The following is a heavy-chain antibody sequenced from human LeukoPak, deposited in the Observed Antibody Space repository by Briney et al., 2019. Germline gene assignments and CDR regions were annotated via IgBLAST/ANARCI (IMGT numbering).Heavy chain of an antibody. D-gene: IGHD1-26*01. CDR3: ARGGSYGVCYDY. V-gene: IGHV4-39*07. CDR2: IYYSGST. CDR1: GGSISSYY. J-gene: IGHJ4*02. Sequence: SETLSLTCTVSGGSISSYYWGWIRQPPGKGLEWIGSIYYSGSTYYNPSLKSRVTISVDTSKNQFSLKLSSVTAADTAVYYCARGGSYGVCYDYWGQGTLVTVSS.